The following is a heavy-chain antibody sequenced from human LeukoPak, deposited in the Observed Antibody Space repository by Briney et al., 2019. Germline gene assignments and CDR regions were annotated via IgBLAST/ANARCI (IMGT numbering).Heavy chain of an antibody. CDR2: FGGSVDDT. CDR3: AKDHSDKGSYAAFDN. V-gene: IGHV3-23*01. CDR1: RVTPTADV. D-gene: IGHD3-10*01. Sequence: VGALRLSSAPSRVTPTADVMNSVPEAPGTGLGRGSAFGGSVDDTYSAESPKSRFTISRDNSQNTAYLQMNSLRAEATAVYYCAKDHSDKGSYAAFDNWGQGTLVTVSS. J-gene: IGHJ4*02.